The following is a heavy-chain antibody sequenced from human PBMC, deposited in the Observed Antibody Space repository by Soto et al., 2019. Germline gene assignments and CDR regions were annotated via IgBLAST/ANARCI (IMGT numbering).Heavy chain of an antibody. D-gene: IGHD2-2*03. CDR1: GYSFISYW. Sequence: GESLKIACNTSGYSFISYWVAWVRQKPGKGLEWMGTFYPGDSTSTYSPSFQGQVTISVDKSISTAYLHLSSLKASDTAMYYCARIIGYCRNNDCSWTFDIWGQGTTVTVSS. V-gene: IGHV5-51*01. CDR2: FYPGDSTS. CDR3: ARIIGYCRNNDCSWTFDI. J-gene: IGHJ3*02.